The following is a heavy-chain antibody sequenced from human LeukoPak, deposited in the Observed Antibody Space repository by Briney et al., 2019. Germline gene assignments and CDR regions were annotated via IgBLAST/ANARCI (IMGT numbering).Heavy chain of an antibody. V-gene: IGHV3-23*01. Sequence: PGGSLRLSCAASGFSFSSYAMSWVRQAPGKGLEWVSAISGSSDRTFYVDSVKGRFTISRDNPKNALYLQMNSLRAEGTAVYYCAKIIGYCSFWGQGTLVTVSS. D-gene: IGHD2-15*01. CDR2: ISGSSDRT. J-gene: IGHJ4*02. CDR3: AKIIGYCSF. CDR1: GFSFSSYA.